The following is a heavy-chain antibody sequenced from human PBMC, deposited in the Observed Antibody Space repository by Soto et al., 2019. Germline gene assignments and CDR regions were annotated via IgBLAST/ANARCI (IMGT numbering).Heavy chain of an antibody. CDR1: GFTFSSYA. D-gene: IGHD6-6*01. V-gene: IGHV3-23*04. CDR2: ISGSGGST. J-gene: IGHJ4*02. CDR3: AKDCFPYSSSSTELDY. Sequence: EVQLVETGGGLIQPGGSLRLSCAASGFTFSSYAMSWVRQAPGKGLEWVSAISGSGGSTYYADSVKGRFTISRDNSKNTQYLQMNSLRAEDTAVYYCAKDCFPYSSSSTELDYWGQGTLVTVSS.